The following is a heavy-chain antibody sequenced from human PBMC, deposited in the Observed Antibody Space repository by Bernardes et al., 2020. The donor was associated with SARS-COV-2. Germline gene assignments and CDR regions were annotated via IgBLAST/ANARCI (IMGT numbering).Heavy chain of an antibody. Sequence: GAPLKISCQGSGYSFTSYWIGWVRPMPGKGLEWMGIIYPGDSDTRYSPSFQGQVTIPADKSISTAYLQWSSLKASDTAMYYCARGRLWFGEFVDYWGQGTLVTVSS. CDR1: GYSFTSYW. CDR2: IYPGDSDT. D-gene: IGHD3-10*01. CDR3: ARGRLWFGEFVDY. V-gene: IGHV5-51*01. J-gene: IGHJ4*02.